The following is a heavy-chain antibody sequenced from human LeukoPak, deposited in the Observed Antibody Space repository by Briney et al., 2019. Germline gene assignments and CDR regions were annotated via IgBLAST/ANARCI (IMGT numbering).Heavy chain of an antibody. CDR2: ISSNGDNT. CDR3: VKVFWSGYYDY. J-gene: IGHJ4*02. CDR1: GFTFSTYA. V-gene: IGHV3-64D*09. D-gene: IGHD3-3*01. Sequence: GESLRLSCSASGFTFSTYAMHWVRQAPGKGLEYVSAISSNGDNTYYADSVKGRFSISRDNSKNTLYLQMSSLRAEDTAVYYCVKVFWSGYYDYWGQGTLVTVSS.